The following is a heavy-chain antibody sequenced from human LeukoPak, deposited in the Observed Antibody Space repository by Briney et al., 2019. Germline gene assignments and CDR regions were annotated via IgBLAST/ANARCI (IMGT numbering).Heavy chain of an antibody. Sequence: SSVKVSCKASGGTFSSFAISWVRQAPGQGLEWMGRIIPIYGITNYAQKFQGRVTITTDESTSTAYMDLRSPRSEDTAVYFCASPTYYDFWSGYHQFDNWGQGTLVTVSS. CDR1: GGTFSSFA. V-gene: IGHV1-69*05. D-gene: IGHD3-3*01. CDR3: ASPTYYDFWSGYHQFDN. J-gene: IGHJ4*02. CDR2: IIPIYGIT.